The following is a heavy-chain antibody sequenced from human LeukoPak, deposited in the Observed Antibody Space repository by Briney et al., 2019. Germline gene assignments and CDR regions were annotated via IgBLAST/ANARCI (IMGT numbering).Heavy chain of an antibody. Sequence: PGGSLRLSCAASGFTVSSNYMSWVRQAPGKGLEWVSVIYSGGSTYYADSVKGRFTISRDNSKNTLYLQMNSLKTEDTAVYYCTTDEGEDTSYWGQGTLVTVSS. D-gene: IGHD1-26*01. CDR3: TTDEGEDTSY. V-gene: IGHV3-53*01. J-gene: IGHJ4*02. CDR2: IYSGGST. CDR1: GFTVSSNY.